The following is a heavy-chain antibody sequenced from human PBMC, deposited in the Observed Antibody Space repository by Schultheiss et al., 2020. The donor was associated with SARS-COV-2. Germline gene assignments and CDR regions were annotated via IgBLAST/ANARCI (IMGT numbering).Heavy chain of an antibody. D-gene: IGHD3-10*01. J-gene: IGHJ6*02. CDR3: ARGGHYYGSGSYYNPYYYGMDV. Sequence: SVKVSCKASGGTFSSYAISWVRQAPGQGLEWMGGIIPIFGTANYAQKFQGRVTITADESTSTAYMELSSLRSEDTAVYYCARGGHYYGSGSYYNPYYYGMDVWGQGTTVTVSS. CDR2: IIPIFGTA. CDR1: GGTFSSYA. V-gene: IGHV1-69*13.